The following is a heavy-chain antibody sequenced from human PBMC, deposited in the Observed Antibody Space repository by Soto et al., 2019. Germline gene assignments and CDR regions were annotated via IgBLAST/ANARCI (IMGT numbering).Heavy chain of an antibody. D-gene: IGHD3-22*01. J-gene: IGHJ1*01. CDR2: IDPSDSYA. Sequence: GESLKISCKGSGYSFASYWISWVRQMPAKGLEWMGRIDPSDSYANYSPSFQGHVTFSADKSISTAYLQWSSLRASDTAMYYCARHKAFYYDSSGAWGQGTMVTVYS. V-gene: IGHV5-10-1*01. CDR3: ARHKAFYYDSSGA. CDR1: GYSFASYW.